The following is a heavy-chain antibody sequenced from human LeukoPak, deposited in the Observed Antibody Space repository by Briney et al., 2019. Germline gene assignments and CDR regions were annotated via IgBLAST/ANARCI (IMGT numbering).Heavy chain of an antibody. J-gene: IGHJ4*02. Sequence: SETLSLTCAVYGGSFSGYYWSWIRQPPGKGLEWVGEINHSGSTNYNPSLKSRVTISVDTSKNQFSLKLSSVTAADTAVYYCARCDSSGDFDYWGQGTLVTVSS. D-gene: IGHD6-19*01. CDR1: GGSFSGYY. V-gene: IGHV4-34*01. CDR2: INHSGST. CDR3: ARCDSSGDFDY.